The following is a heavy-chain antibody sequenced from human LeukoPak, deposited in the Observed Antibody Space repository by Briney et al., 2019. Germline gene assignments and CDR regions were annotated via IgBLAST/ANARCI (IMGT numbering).Heavy chain of an antibody. Sequence: GGSLRLSCAASGFTVSSNYMSWVRQAPGKGLEWVSVIYSGGSTYYADSVKGRFTISRDNSKNTLYLQMNSLRAEDTAVYYCARAPRAPTIYYYGMDVWGQGTTVTVSS. CDR2: IYSGGST. CDR3: ARAPRAPTIYYYGMDV. CDR1: GFTVSSNY. D-gene: IGHD4/OR15-4a*01. V-gene: IGHV3-53*01. J-gene: IGHJ6*02.